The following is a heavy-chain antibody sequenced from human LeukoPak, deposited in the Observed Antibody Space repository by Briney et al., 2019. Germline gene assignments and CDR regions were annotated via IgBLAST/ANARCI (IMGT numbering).Heavy chain of an antibody. CDR1: GFTFDDYA. Sequence: PGGSLRLSCAASGFTFDDYAMHWVRQAPGKGLEWVSGISWNSGSIGYADSVKGRFTISRDNAKNSLYLQMNSLRAEDMALYYCAKSYYDSSGYYSGAFDIWGQGTMVTVSS. CDR3: AKSYYDSSGYYSGAFDI. CDR2: ISWNSGSI. D-gene: IGHD3-22*01. J-gene: IGHJ3*02. V-gene: IGHV3-9*03.